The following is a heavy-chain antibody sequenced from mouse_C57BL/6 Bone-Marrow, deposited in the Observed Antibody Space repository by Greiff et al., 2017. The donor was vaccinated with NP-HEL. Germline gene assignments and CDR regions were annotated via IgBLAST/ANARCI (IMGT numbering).Heavy chain of an antibody. V-gene: IGHV5-17*01. J-gene: IGHJ4*01. Sequence: EVQLQESGGGLVKPGGSLKLSCAASGFTFSDYGMHWVRQAPEKGLEWVAYISSGSSTIYYADTVKGRFTISRDNAKNTLFLQMSSLRSEDAAMYYGARASYYGNSYDAVDYWGQGTSVTVSA. D-gene: IGHD1-1*01. CDR1: GFTFSDYG. CDR2: ISSGSSTI. CDR3: ARASYYGNSYDAVDY.